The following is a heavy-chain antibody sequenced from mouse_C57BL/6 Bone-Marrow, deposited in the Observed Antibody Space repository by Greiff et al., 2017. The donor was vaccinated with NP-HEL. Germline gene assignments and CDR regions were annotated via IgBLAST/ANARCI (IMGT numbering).Heavy chain of an antibody. Sequence: EVKLVESGGGLVKPGGSLKLSCAASGFTFSSYTMSWVRQTPEKRLEWVATISGGGGNTYYPDSVKGRFTISRDNAKNILYLQMSSLRSEDTALYYCANSYDYGDEGVRFAYWGQGTLVTVSA. CDR3: ANSYDYGDEGVRFAY. CDR2: ISGGGGNT. D-gene: IGHD2-4*01. J-gene: IGHJ3*01. CDR1: GFTFSSYT. V-gene: IGHV5-9*01.